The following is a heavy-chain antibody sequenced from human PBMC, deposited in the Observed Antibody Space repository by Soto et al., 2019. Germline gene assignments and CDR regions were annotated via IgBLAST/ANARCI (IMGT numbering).Heavy chain of an antibody. J-gene: IGHJ4*02. CDR1: GTSFTAYG. D-gene: IGHD1-1*01. CDR3: ARTGGTYYFDH. CDR2: FVPMFSSS. Sequence: QVQLVQSGAEVRKPGSSVNVSCKASGTSFTAYGIHWVRQAPGQGLEWMGGFVPMFSSSNYAQKFQGRLTIVADESTNTASMELSSLRADDSAIYYCARTGGTYYFDHWGQGTLVTVSS. V-gene: IGHV1-69*01.